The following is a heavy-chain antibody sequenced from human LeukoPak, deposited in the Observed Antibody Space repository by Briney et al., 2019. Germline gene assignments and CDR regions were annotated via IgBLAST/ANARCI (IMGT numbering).Heavy chain of an antibody. D-gene: IGHD6-19*01. J-gene: IGHJ6*02. CDR3: ARGRRGQWLVGVFSRGYYYGMDV. Sequence: GASVKVSCKASGYTFTSYDINWVRQATGQGLEWMGWMNPNSGNTGYAQKFQGRVTMTRNTSISTAYMELSSLRSEDTAVYYCARGRRGQWLVGVFSRGYYYGMDVWGQGTTVTVSS. CDR1: GYTFTSYD. CDR2: MNPNSGNT. V-gene: IGHV1-8*01.